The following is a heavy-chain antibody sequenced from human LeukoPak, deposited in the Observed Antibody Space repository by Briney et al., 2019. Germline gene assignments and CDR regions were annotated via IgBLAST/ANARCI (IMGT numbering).Heavy chain of an antibody. CDR2: IYSGGST. CDR1: AFSVSSNY. CDR3: ARVASTSPYFYGMDV. J-gene: IGHJ6*02. V-gene: IGHV3-53*01. Sequence: GGSLRLSCAASAFSVSSNYMSWVRQAPGKGLEWVSVIYSGGSTYYADSVKGRFTISRDKSKNTVYRQMNSLSAEDTAIYYCARVASTSPYFYGMDVWGQGTTVTVSS.